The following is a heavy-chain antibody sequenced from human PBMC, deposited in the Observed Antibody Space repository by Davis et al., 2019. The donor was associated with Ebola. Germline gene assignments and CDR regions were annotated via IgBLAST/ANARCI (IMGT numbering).Heavy chain of an antibody. J-gene: IGHJ5*02. CDR1: NGSISTFY. Sequence: SETLSLTCTVSNGSISTFYWSWIRQPPGKGLEWIAYISSSGNTNYNPSLKSRVTISMDTSKNQFSLKLSSVTAADTAVYYCARRRITMIVATDPWGQGTLVTVSS. CDR2: ISSSGNT. D-gene: IGHD3-22*01. V-gene: IGHV4-59*12. CDR3: ARRRITMIVATDP.